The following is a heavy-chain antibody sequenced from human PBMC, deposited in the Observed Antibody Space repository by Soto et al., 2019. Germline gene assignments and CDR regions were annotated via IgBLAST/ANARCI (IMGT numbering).Heavy chain of an antibody. V-gene: IGHV3-30-3*01. CDR3: ATEGASSAYADAFDI. CDR1: GFTFSRYA. D-gene: IGHD6-25*01. Sequence: QVQLVESGGGVVQPGRSLRLSCAASGFTFSRYAMHWVRQTPGKGLEWVAFISYDGGYKYYADSEKGRLTISRDNSKNTLYLQMNTLRVEDTAVYYCATEGASSAYADAFDIWGQGTMVTVSS. CDR2: ISYDGGYK. J-gene: IGHJ3*02.